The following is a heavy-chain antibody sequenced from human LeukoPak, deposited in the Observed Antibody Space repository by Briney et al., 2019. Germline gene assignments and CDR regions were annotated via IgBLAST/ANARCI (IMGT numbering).Heavy chain of an antibody. CDR1: GGSFSGYY. D-gene: IGHD6-19*01. CDR3: ARRLGSLAVAEYYFDY. V-gene: IGHV4-34*01. CDR2: INHSGST. J-gene: IGHJ4*02. Sequence: PSETLSLTCAVYGGSFSGYYWSWIRQPPGKGLEWIGEINHSGSTNYNPSLKSRVTISVDTSKNQFSLKLSSVTAADTAVYYCARRLGSLAVAEYYFDYWGQGTLVTVSS.